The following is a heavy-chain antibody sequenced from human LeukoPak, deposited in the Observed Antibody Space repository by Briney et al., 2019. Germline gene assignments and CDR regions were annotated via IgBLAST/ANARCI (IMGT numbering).Heavy chain of an antibody. CDR1: GFTFSSYA. D-gene: IGHD6-13*01. V-gene: IGHV3-23*01. CDR3: AKDRYSSSWYYYFDY. CDR2: ISGSGGST. Sequence: GGSLRLSCAASGFTFSSYAMSWVRQAPGKGLEWVSAISGSGGSTYYADSVKGRFTISRDNSKNTLYLQMNSLRAEDTAVYYCAKDRYSSSWYYYFDYWGQGTTVTVSS. J-gene: IGHJ4*03.